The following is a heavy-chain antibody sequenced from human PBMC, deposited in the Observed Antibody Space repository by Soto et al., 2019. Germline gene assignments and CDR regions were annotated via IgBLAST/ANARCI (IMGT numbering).Heavy chain of an antibody. CDR2: MNPNSGNT. D-gene: IGHD2-15*01. J-gene: IGHJ6*03. V-gene: IGHV1-8*01. Sequence: QVQLVQSGAEVKKPGASVKVSCKASGYTFSSYDINWVRHATGQGLEWMGWMNPNSGNTGYAQKYQGRVTMTRNTTISTAYMELSSLSSEDTAVYFCARPGHCSGGSCYKYMDVWGKGTTVTVSS. CDR3: ARPGHCSGGSCYKYMDV. CDR1: GYTFSSYD.